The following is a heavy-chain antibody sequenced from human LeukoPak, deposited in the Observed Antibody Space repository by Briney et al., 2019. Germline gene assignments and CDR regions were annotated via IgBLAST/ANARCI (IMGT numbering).Heavy chain of an antibody. Sequence: PGGSLRLSCTASGFTFSSYGMHWVRQGTGKGLEWVSAIGTAGDTYYGGSVKGRFTISRENAKNSLYLQMNSLRAGDTAVYYCARVAAAGKGFDHWGQGTLVTVSS. CDR2: IGTAGDT. J-gene: IGHJ4*02. D-gene: IGHD6-13*01. CDR1: GFTFSSYG. V-gene: IGHV3-13*01. CDR3: ARVAAAGKGFDH.